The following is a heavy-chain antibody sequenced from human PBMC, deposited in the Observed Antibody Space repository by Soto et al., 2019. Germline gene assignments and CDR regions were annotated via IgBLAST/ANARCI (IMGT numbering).Heavy chain of an antibody. CDR2: ISWNSGNV. CDR3: AKETGNWNDGTSYYFDY. V-gene: IGHV3-9*01. CDR1: GFTFDDYA. J-gene: IGHJ4*02. D-gene: IGHD1-1*01. Sequence: EVHLEESGGGLVQPGRSLRLSCAASGFTFDDYAMHWVRQAPGKGLEWVSVISWNSGNVGYADSVKGRVTISRANAKNSLYLQMNSLRPEDTALYYCAKETGNWNDGTSYYFDYWGQGTLVTVSS.